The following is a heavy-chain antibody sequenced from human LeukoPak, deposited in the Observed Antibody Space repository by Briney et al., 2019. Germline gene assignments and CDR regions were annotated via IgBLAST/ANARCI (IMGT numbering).Heavy chain of an antibody. CDR3: ERRLYDNSGYSFDY. CDR2: IYPGDSDT. Sequence: GESLKISCKGSGYSFTSYWNGWVRQMPGKGVELMGIIYPGDSDTRYSPSFQGQVTISADKSISTAYLQWSSLKASDTAMYYCERRLYDNSGYSFDYWGQGTLVTVSS. V-gene: IGHV5-51*01. J-gene: IGHJ4*02. CDR1: GYSFTSYW. D-gene: IGHD3-22*01.